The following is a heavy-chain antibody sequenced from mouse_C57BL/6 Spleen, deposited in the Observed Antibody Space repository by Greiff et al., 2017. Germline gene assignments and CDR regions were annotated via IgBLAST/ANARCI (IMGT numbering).Heavy chain of an antibody. Sequence: VQLQQSGAELAKPGASVKLSCKASGYTFTSYWMHWVKQRPGQGLEWIGYINPSSGYTKYNQKFKDKATLTADKSSSTAYMQLSSLTYEDSAVYYCARGYYGSSYEIYYAMDYWGQGTSVTVSS. CDR2: INPSSGYT. CDR3: ARGYYGSSYEIYYAMDY. J-gene: IGHJ4*01. V-gene: IGHV1-7*01. D-gene: IGHD1-1*01. CDR1: GYTFTSYW.